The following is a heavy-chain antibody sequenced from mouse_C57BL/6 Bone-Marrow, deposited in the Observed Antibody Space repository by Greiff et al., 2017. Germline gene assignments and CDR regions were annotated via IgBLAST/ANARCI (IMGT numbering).Heavy chain of an antibody. Sequence: VMLVESGPELVKPGASVKISCKASGYAFSSSWMNWVKQRPGKGLEWIGRIYPGDGDTNYNGKFKGKATLTADKSSSTAYMQLSSLTSEDSAVYFCARSPITTVVATGGYFDYWGQGTTLTVSS. J-gene: IGHJ2*01. V-gene: IGHV1-82*01. CDR1: GYAFSSSW. CDR3: ARSPITTVVATGGYFDY. CDR2: IYPGDGDT. D-gene: IGHD1-1*01.